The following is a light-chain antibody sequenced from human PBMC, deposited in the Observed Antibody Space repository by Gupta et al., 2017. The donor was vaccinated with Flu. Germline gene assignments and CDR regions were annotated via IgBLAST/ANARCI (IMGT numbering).Light chain of an antibody. CDR3: CSYTTATTGV. CDR2: EGS. Sequence: QSPLTQPSSVSGSPGQSITISCTGPSADVGRFNLVSWYRQHPGKAPKLRIEEGSKRPSGVSKRFAGSKSGNTASLTISGLQAEDEAAYYCCSYTTATTGVFGGGAQLTVL. J-gene: IGLJ3*02. CDR1: SADVGRFNL. V-gene: IGLV2-14*02.